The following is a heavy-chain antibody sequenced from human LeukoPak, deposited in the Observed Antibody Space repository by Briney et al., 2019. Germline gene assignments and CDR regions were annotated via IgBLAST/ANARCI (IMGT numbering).Heavy chain of an antibody. CDR1: GGTFSSYA. CDR3: ARSVDTAVDDAFDI. D-gene: IGHD5-18*01. J-gene: IGHJ3*02. V-gene: IGHV1-69*13. CDR2: IIPIFGTA. Sequence: SVEVSCKASGGTFSSYAISWVRQAPGQGLEWMGGIIPIFGTANYAQKFQGRVTITADESTSTAYMELSSLRSEDTAVYYCARSVDTAVDDAFDIWGQGTMVTVSS.